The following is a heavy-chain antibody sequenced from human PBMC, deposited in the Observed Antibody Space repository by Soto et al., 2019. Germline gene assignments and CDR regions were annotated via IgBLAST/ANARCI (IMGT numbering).Heavy chain of an antibody. J-gene: IGHJ4*02. CDR1: GGSISSYY. CDR3: ASQIGNYYGPDY. D-gene: IGHD3-22*01. Sequence: QVQLQESGPGLVKPSETLSLTCTVSGGSISSYYWSWIRQPPGKGLEWIGYIYYSGSTNYNPSLKSRVTISVDTSKNQFSLKLNSVTAADTAVYYCASQIGNYYGPDYWGQGTLVTVSS. CDR2: IYYSGST. V-gene: IGHV4-59*08.